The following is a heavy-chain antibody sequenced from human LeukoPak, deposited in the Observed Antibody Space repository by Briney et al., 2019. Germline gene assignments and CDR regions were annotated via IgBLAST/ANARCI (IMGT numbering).Heavy chain of an antibody. J-gene: IGHJ5*02. V-gene: IGHV3-53*01. D-gene: IGHD2-15*01. CDR3: ARERCSGGNCYRGGLDP. CDR1: GFTVSSNY. Sequence: GGSLRLSCAASGFTVSSNYMSWVRQAPGKGLEWVSVTYSGGSTYYADSVKGRFTISRDSSKNTLYLQMDSLRAEDTAVYYCARERCSGGNCYRGGLDPWGQGTLVTVSS. CDR2: TYSGGST.